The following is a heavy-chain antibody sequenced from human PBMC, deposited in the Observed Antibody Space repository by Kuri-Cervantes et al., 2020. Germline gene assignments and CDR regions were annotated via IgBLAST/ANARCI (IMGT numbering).Heavy chain of an antibody. V-gene: IGHV3-30-3*01. Sequence: GGSLRLSCAASGFTFSSYAMHWVRQAPGKGLEWVAVISYDGSNKYYADSVKGRFTISRDNSKNTLYLQMNSLRAEDTAVYYCAISLDYDFWSGTIGLSAFDIWGQGTMVTVSS. CDR1: GFTFSSYA. D-gene: IGHD3-3*01. CDR3: AISLDYDFWSGTIGLSAFDI. CDR2: ISYDGSNK. J-gene: IGHJ3*02.